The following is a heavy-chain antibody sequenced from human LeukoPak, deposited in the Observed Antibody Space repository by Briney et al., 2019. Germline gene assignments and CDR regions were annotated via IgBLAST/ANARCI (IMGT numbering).Heavy chain of an antibody. V-gene: IGHV1-69*05. CDR2: IIPIFGTA. D-gene: IGHD3-22*01. J-gene: IGHJ3*02. Sequence: SVKVSCKASGGTFSSYAISWVRQAPGQGLEWMGRIIPIFGTANYAQKFQGRVTITTDESTSTAYMELSSLRSEDMAVYYCATTHYYDSSGYYGPSGFHAFDIWGQGTMVTVSS. CDR1: GGTFSSYA. CDR3: ATTHYYDSSGYYGPSGFHAFDI.